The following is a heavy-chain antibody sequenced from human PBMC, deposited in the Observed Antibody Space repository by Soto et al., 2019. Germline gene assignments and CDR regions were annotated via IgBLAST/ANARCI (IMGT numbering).Heavy chain of an antibody. V-gene: IGHV3-7*01. CDR3: ARSVSLQQLVLWFDP. CDR1: GFTFSSYW. Sequence: GGSLRLSCAASGFTFSSYWMSWVRQAPGKGLEWVANIKQDGSEKYYVDSVKGRFTISRDNAKNSLYLQMNSLRAEDTAVYYCARSVSLQQLVLWFDPWGQGTLVTVSS. D-gene: IGHD6-13*01. CDR2: IKQDGSEK. J-gene: IGHJ5*02.